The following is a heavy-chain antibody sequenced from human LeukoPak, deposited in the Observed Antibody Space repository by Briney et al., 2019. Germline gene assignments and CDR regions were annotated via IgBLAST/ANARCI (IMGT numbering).Heavy chain of an antibody. CDR3: AKVSVGPLSRPTHVALYYGMDV. CDR1: GFTFNKFA. V-gene: IGHV3-23*01. CDR2: IGSSGATT. Sequence: GGSLRVSCEASGFTFNKFAMSCVRQAPGKGPEWVSAIGSSGATTFYADSVKGRCTISRDNSKNTVYLEMNSLRAEDTAIYYCAKVSVGPLSRPTHVALYYGMDVWGQGTTVTVSS. J-gene: IGHJ6*02. D-gene: IGHD2-8*01.